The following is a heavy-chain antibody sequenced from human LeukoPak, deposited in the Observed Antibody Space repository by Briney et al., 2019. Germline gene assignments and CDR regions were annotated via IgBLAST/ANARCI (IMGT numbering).Heavy chain of an antibody. CDR2: ISYDGSNK. V-gene: IGHV3-30-3*01. Sequence: GRSLRLSCAASGFTFSSYAMHWVRQAPGKGPEWVAVISYDGSNKYYADSVKGRFTISRDNSKNTLYLQMNSLRAEDTAVYYCARELVEMATICWFDPWGQGTLVTVSS. CDR3: ARELVEMATICWFDP. CDR1: GFTFSSYA. D-gene: IGHD5-24*01. J-gene: IGHJ5*02.